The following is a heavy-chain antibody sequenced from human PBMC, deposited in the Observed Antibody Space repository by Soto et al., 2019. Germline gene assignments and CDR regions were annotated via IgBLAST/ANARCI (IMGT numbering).Heavy chain of an antibody. V-gene: IGHV4-39*01. J-gene: IGHJ4*02. D-gene: IGHD6-6*01. CDR1: GGSISSSSYY. CDR3: ASRRGYSSSSMLSDY. CDR2: IYYSGST. Sequence: SETLSLTCTVSGGSISSSSYYWGWIRQPPGKGLEWIGSIYYSGSTYYNPSLKSRVTISVDTSKNQFSLKLSSVTAADTAVYYCASRRGYSSSSMLSDYWGQGTLVTVSS.